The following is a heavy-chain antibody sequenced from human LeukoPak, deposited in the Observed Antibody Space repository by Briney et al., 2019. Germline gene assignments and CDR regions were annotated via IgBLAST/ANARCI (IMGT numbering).Heavy chain of an antibody. J-gene: IGHJ4*02. V-gene: IGHV3-23*01. CDR2: ISGSGGST. CDR3: ARGNGHSSGWLDY. Sequence: GGSLRLSCAASGFTFSSYAMSWVRQAPGKGLEWVSAISGSGGSTYYADSVKGRFTISRDNSKNTLYLQMNSLRAEDTAVYYCARGNGHSSGWLDYWGQGTLVTVSS. D-gene: IGHD6-19*01. CDR1: GFTFSSYA.